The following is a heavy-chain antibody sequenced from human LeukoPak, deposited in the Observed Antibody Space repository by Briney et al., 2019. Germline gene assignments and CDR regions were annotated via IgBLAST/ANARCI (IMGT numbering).Heavy chain of an antibody. CDR2: IYSGGST. CDR1: GFTVSSNY. J-gene: IGHJ4*02. D-gene: IGHD3-22*01. Sequence: GGSLRLSCAASGFTVSSNYMSWVRQAPGKGLEWVSVIYSGGSTYYADSVKGRFTISRDNSKNTLYLQMNSLRAEDTAVYYCARVSGAAVTYWGSSGYYQNWGQGTLVTVSS. V-gene: IGHV3-53*01. CDR3: ARVSGAAVTYWGSSGYYQN.